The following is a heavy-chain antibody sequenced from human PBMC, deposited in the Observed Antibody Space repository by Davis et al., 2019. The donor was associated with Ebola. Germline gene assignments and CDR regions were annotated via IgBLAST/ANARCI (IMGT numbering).Heavy chain of an antibody. D-gene: IGHD3-3*01. V-gene: IGHV1-18*01. J-gene: IGHJ4*02. CDR1: EYTLSELS. Sequence: ASVKVSCKVSEYTLSELSIHWVRQAPGQGLEWMGWISAISDKTNYAQRYQGRVTMTTDTSKSTAYMELRSLGYDDTAVYYCASGWSGVAADCDYWGQGTLVTVSS. CDR2: ISAISDKT. CDR3: ASGWSGVAADCDY.